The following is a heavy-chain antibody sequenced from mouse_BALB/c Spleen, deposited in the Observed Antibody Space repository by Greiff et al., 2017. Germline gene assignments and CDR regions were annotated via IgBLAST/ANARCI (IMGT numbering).Heavy chain of an antibody. V-gene: IGHV1-5*01. CDR2: IYPGNSDT. J-gene: IGHJ4*01. D-gene: IGHD1-1*01. CDR3: TRGNYYGSRYAMDY. Sequence: VHVKQSGTVLARPGASVKMSCKASGYTFTSYWMHWVKQRPGQGLEWIGAIYPGNSDTSYNQKFKGKAKLTAVTSTSTAYMELSSLTNEDSAVYYCTRGNYYGSRYAMDYWGQGTSVTVSS. CDR1: GYTFTSYW.